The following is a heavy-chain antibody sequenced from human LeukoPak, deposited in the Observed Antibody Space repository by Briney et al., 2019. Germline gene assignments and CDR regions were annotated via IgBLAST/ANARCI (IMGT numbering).Heavy chain of an antibody. D-gene: IGHD6-13*01. CDR2: IHYSGST. V-gene: IGHV4-39*07. J-gene: IGHJ6*03. CDR3: ARDFRSSWYSVRDYYYMDV. Sequence: SETLSLTCTVSGGSISYSSYYWGWIRQPPGKGLEWIGSIHYSGSTYYNPSLKSRVTISVDTSKNQFSLKLSSVTAADTVVYYCARDFRSSWYSVRDYYYMDVWGKGTTVTISS. CDR1: GGSISYSSYY.